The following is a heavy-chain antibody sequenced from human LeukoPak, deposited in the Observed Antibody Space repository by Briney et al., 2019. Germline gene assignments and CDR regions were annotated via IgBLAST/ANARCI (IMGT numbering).Heavy chain of an antibody. Sequence: GESLQISCKGSGYTFNSSWIGWVRQMPGKGLEWMGIIYPGDSDTRYSPSFQGQVPISADNSINTAYLQWSSLKATDTGIYYCARQYGQPFDYWGQGTPVTVSS. CDR1: GYTFNSSW. J-gene: IGHJ4*02. D-gene: IGHD4-17*01. CDR2: IYPGDSDT. CDR3: ARQYGQPFDY. V-gene: IGHV5-51*01.